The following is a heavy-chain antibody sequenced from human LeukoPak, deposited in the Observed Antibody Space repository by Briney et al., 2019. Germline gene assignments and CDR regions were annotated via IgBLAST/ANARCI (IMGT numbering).Heavy chain of an antibody. J-gene: IGHJ4*02. CDR1: GGSISSYY. Sequence: SETLSLTCTVSGGSISSYYWSWIRRPPGKGLEWIGCIYYSGSTNYNPSLKSRVTISVDTSKNQFSLKLSSVTAADTAVYYCARHAPYYYGSGSYYRGYFDYWGQGTLVTVSS. CDR3: ARHAPYYYGSGSYYRGYFDY. D-gene: IGHD3-10*01. V-gene: IGHV4-59*08. CDR2: IYYSGST.